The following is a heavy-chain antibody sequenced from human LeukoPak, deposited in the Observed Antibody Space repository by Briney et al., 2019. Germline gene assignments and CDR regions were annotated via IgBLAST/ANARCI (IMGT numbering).Heavy chain of an antibody. CDR3: AAGPASNGHLNSY. D-gene: IGHD1-1*01. CDR2: ISGDGSSL. CDR1: GFTFRDYW. V-gene: IGHV3-74*01. J-gene: IGHJ4*02. Sequence: QPGGSLRLSCAASGFTFRDYWLHWVRQAPGKGLMWVSRISGDGSSLNYAGSVKGRFTISRDNAKNTLFLQMNSLRAEDTAVYYCAAGPASNGHLNSYWGQGIQVTVSS.